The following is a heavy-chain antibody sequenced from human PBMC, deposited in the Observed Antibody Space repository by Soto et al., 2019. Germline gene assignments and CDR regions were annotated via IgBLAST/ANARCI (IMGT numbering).Heavy chain of an antibody. D-gene: IGHD2-2*01. J-gene: IGHJ1*01. CDR2: ISGNSGTI. V-gene: IGHV3-48*02. CDR1: GFTFSSYS. Sequence: EVQLVESGGGLVQPGGSLRLSCAASGFTFSSYSMNWVRQAPGKGLEWVSYISGNSGTIYYADSVKGRFTISRDNAKNSLYVQMNSLRDEDTAVYYCARVGGYCSTTTCPFQHWGQGTLVTVSS. CDR3: ARVGGYCSTTTCPFQH.